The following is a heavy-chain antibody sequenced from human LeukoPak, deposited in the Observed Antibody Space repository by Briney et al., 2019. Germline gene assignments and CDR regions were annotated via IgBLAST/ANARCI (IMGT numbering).Heavy chain of an antibody. CDR2: ICTSGST. D-gene: IGHD6-19*01. Sequence: SETLSLTCTVSGGSISSDCWSCIRQPAGKGLEWIGRICTSGSTNYNPSLKSRVTMSVDTSKNQFSLKLSSVTAADTAVYYCAEGGQWLRVWGQGTLVTVSS. CDR3: AEGGQWLRV. CDR1: GGSISSDC. V-gene: IGHV4-4*07. J-gene: IGHJ4*02.